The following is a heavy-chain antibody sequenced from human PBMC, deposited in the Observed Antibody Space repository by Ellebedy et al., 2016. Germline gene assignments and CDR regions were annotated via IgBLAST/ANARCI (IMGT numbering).Heavy chain of an antibody. Sequence: GGSLRLSCAASGFTFSDFYMSWIRQAPGKGLEWVSSISYSGITIYYADSVKGRFTISRDNAKNSLYLQMNSLRAEDTAVYYCARSPLTMVRRDDEYNWFDPWGQGTLVTVSS. J-gene: IGHJ5*02. V-gene: IGHV3-11*01. CDR2: ISYSGITI. D-gene: IGHD3-10*01. CDR3: ARSPLTMVRRDDEYNWFDP. CDR1: GFTFSDFY.